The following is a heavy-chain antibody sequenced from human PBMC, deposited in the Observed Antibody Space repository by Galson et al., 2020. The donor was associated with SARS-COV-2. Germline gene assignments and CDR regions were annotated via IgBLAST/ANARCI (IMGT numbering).Heavy chain of an antibody. CDR2: IFYDGSDT. J-gene: IGHJ4*02. CDR1: GITFNSHA. D-gene: IGHD2-21*02. Sequence: GESLKISCAASGITFNSHAMHWLRQAPGKGLEWVAQIFYDGSDTYYADSVKGRFTSSRDTTDNTAYQQMNNLRAEATASYYCARDGQHGGDWAFDSWRQGTLVTVSS. CDR3: ARDGQHGGDWAFDS. V-gene: IGHV3-30*12.